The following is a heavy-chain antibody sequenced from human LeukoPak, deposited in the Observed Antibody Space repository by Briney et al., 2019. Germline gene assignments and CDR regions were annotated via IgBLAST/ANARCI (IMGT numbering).Heavy chain of an antibody. Sequence: ASVKVSCKASGGTFSNYGINWVRQAPGQGLEWMGGIIPIFGTTNYAQKLQGRVTISADEFTSTAYMELSSLRSEDTAVYYCARGFQDYVWGSYRHDAFDIWGQGTMVTVSS. D-gene: IGHD3-16*02. CDR2: IIPIFGTT. J-gene: IGHJ3*02. CDR1: GGTFSNYG. CDR3: ARGFQDYVWGSYRHDAFDI. V-gene: IGHV1-69*13.